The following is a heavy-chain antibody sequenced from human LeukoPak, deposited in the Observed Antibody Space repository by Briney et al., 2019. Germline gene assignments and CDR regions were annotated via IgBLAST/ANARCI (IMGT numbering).Heavy chain of an antibody. CDR3: ARDLKMGYSSGRYSWGTGSSNDY. J-gene: IGHJ4*02. D-gene: IGHD6-19*01. V-gene: IGHV1-2*02. CDR1: GYTFTGYY. CDR2: INPNSGGT. Sequence: ASVKVSCKASGYTFTGYYMHWVRQAPGQGLEWMGWINPNSGGTNYAQKFQGRVTMTRDTSISTAYMELSRLRSDDTAVYYCARDLKMGYSSGRYSWGTGSSNDYWGQGALVTVSS.